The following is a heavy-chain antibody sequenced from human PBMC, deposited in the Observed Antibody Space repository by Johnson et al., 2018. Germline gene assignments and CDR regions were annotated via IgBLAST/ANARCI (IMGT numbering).Heavy chain of an antibody. V-gene: IGHV3-66*01. CDR3: ARVLGRAIRSGVDY. D-gene: IGHD2-2*01. J-gene: IGHJ4*02. CDR2: IYSGGST. CDR1: GFTVSSNY. Sequence: VQLVESGGGLVQPGGSLRLSCAASGFTVSSNYMSWVRQAPGKGLEWVSVIYSGGSTYYADSVKGRFTISRDNSKNTLYLQMNSLRAEDTAVYYCARVLGRAIRSGVDYWGQGTLVTVSS.